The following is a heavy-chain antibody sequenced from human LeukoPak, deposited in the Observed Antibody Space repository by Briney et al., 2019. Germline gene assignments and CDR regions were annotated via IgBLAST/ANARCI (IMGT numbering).Heavy chain of an antibody. V-gene: IGHV4-39*07. J-gene: IGHJ4*02. CDR2: IYYSGST. CDR1: GGSISSSSYY. D-gene: IGHD3-22*01. Sequence: PSETLSLTCTVSGGSISSSSYYWGWIRQPPGKGLEWIGSIYYSGSTYYNPSLKSRVTISVDTSKNQFSLKLSSVTAADTAVYYCAREGITMIVVVPFDYWGQGTLVTVSS. CDR3: AREGITMIVVVPFDY.